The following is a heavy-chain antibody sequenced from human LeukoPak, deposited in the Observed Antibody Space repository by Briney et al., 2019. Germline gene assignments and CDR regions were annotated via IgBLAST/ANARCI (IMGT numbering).Heavy chain of an antibody. CDR2: INPSGGST. V-gene: IGHV1-46*01. CDR3: ARSIAVASLVDY. Sequence: ASVKVSCKASGYTFTSYYMHWVRQAPGQGLEWMGIINPSGGSTSYAQKFQGRVTMTRDTSISTAYMELSRLRSDDTAVYYCARSIAVASLVDYWGQGTLVTVSS. CDR1: GYTFTSYY. D-gene: IGHD6-19*01. J-gene: IGHJ4*02.